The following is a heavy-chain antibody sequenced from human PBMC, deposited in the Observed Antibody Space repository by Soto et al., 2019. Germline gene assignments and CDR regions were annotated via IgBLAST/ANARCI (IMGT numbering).Heavy chain of an antibody. CDR1: GFTFDDYG. V-gene: IGHV3-20*04. CDR2: INWNGGST. J-gene: IGHJ6*03. D-gene: IGHD2-8*01. Sequence: GSLRLSCAASGFTFDDYGMSWVRQAPGKGLEWVSGINWNGGSTGYADSVKGRFTISRDNAKNSLYLQMNSLRAEDTAVYYCARGAKADIVLMVYAKKDYYYYYMDVWGKGTTVTVSS. CDR3: ARGAKADIVLMVYAKKDYYYYYMDV.